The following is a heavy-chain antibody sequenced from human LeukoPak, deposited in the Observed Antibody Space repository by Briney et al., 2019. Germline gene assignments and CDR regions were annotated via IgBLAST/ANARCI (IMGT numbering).Heavy chain of an antibody. D-gene: IGHD2-21*02. CDR1: GGAFSGYY. Sequence: PSETLSLTCTVSGGAFSGYYWSWIRQPPGKGLEWIGEINHSGSTNYNPSLKSRVTISVDTSKNQFSLKLSSVTAADTAVYYCARYRNCGSDCYDAFDIWGQGTMVTVSS. CDR2: INHSGST. CDR3: ARYRNCGSDCYDAFDI. J-gene: IGHJ3*02. V-gene: IGHV4-34*01.